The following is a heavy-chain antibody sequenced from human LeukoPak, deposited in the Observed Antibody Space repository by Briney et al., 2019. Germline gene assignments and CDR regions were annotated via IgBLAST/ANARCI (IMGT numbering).Heavy chain of an antibody. CDR3: AKDAQRGFDYSNSLEN. V-gene: IGHV3-33*06. CDR2: TWSDATEK. D-gene: IGHD4-11*01. J-gene: IGHJ4*02. Sequence: HPGRSLRLSCAASGFTYSHYGMHWVRQAPGKGLEWVAVTWSDATEKYYGDAVKGRFTISRDNSRNTLYLQMNSLRAEDTAVYYCAKDAQRGFDYSNSLENWGQGTLVTVSS. CDR1: GFTYSHYG.